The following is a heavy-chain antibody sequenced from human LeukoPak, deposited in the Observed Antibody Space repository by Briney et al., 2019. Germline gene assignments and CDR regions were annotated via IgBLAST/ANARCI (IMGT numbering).Heavy chain of an antibody. CDR3: APAKQQLVRKDFDY. V-gene: IGHV1-2*02. Sequence: ASVKVSCKASGYTFTGYYMHWVRQAPGQGLEWMGWINPNSGGTNYAQKFQGRVTMTRGTSISTAYMELSRLRSDDTAVYYCAPAKQQLVRKDFDYWGQGTLVTVSS. D-gene: IGHD6-13*01. CDR2: INPNSGGT. CDR1: GYTFTGYY. J-gene: IGHJ4*02.